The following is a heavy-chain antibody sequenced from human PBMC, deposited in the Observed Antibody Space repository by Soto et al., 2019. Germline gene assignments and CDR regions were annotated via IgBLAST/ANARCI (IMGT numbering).Heavy chain of an antibody. CDR2: IIPLHNTS. D-gene: IGHD6-13*01. CDR1: GGAFTDYS. CDR3: ARAGKSSSPYYYYYGMDV. Sequence: ASVKVYCKFSGGAFTDYSLKWVRHTPGQGLEWLGGIIPLHNTSNYAQKFQGRVTITADESTSTAYMELSSLRSEDTAVYYCARAGKSSSPYYYYYGMDVWGQGTTVTVSS. J-gene: IGHJ6*02. V-gene: IGHV1-69*13.